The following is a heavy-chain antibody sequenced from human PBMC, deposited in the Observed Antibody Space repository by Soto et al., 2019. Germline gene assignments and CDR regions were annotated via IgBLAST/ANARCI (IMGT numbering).Heavy chain of an antibody. CDR3: AAPRDEYGSGISWFTYGMDV. CDR2: LNGAGGST. CDR1: GFTFSDYA. V-gene: IGHV3-23*01. D-gene: IGHD3-10*01. Sequence: GGSLRLSCLAPGFTFSDYAMTWVRHFPGRGLEWVSSLNGAGGSTYYADSVRGRFTISRDNSQNTLFLQMNRLTVDDTAIYYCAAPRDEYGSGISWFTYGMDVWGQGTTVTVSS. J-gene: IGHJ6*01.